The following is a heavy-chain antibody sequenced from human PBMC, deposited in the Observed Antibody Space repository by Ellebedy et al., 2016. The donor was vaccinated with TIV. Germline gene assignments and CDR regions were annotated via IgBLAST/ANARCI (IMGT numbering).Heavy chain of an antibody. D-gene: IGHD3-22*01. V-gene: IGHV1-2*02. J-gene: IGHJ4*02. CDR3: ARDIAYYYDSSGYYHGFDY. CDR1: GYTFTGYY. CDR2: INPNSGGT. Sequence: AASVKVSCKASGYTFTGYYMHWVRQAPGQGLDWMGWINPNSGGTNYAQKFQGRVTMTRDTSISTAYMELSRLRSDDTAVYYCARDIAYYYDSSGYYHGFDYWGQGTLVTVSS.